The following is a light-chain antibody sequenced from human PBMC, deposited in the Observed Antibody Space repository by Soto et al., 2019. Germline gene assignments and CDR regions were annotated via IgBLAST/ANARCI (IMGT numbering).Light chain of an antibody. J-gene: IGKJ1*01. CDR3: QQYQSNSQ. CDR1: QSISSW. Sequence: DIQMTQSPSTLSASVGDRVTNTCRASQSISSWVAWYQQKPGKAPNLLIYKASSLESGVPSRFSGSGSGTEFTLTISSLQPDDFATYYCQQYQSNSQFGQGTKVEIK. CDR2: KAS. V-gene: IGKV1-5*03.